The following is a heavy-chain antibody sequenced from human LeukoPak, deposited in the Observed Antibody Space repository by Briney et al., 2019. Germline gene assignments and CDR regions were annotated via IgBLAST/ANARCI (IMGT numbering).Heavy chain of an antibody. J-gene: IGHJ4*02. CDR1: GFTFSSYA. D-gene: IGHD4/OR15-4a*01. CDR3: AKARGATYGTYYFDY. V-gene: IGHV3-23*01. CDR2: SGSGGDT. Sequence: PAGGSLRLSCAASGFTFSSYAMNWGRQARGKGLEWVSISGSGGDTYYADSVKGRFTISRDNSKNTLYLQMNSLRAEDTAVYYCAKARGATYGTYYFDYWGQGTLVTVSS.